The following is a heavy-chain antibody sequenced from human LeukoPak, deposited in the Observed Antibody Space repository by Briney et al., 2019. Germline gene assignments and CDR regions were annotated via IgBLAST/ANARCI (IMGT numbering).Heavy chain of an antibody. CDR3: ARVGDSSSLSVDY. J-gene: IGHJ4*02. CDR1: GGSISSGGYS. Sequence: KASETLSLTCAVSGGSISSGGYSWSWIRQPPGKGLEWIGYIYYSGSTYYNPSLKSRVTISVDTSKNQFSLKLSSVTAADTAVYYCARVGDSSSLSVDYWGQGTLVTVSS. V-gene: IGHV4-30-4*07. CDR2: IYYSGST. D-gene: IGHD6-13*01.